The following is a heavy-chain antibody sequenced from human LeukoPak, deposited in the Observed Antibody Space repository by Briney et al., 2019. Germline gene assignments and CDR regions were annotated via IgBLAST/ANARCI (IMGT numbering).Heavy chain of an antibody. CDR3: ARDGGYCSGGSCYSYAFDI. J-gene: IGHJ3*02. CDR2: IIPIFGSA. D-gene: IGHD2-15*01. V-gene: IGHV1-69*06. Sequence: SSVKVSCKASGGTFSSYASSWVRQAPGQGLEWRGGIIPIFGSANYAQKFQGRVTITADKSTSTAYMELSSLRSEDTAVYYCARDGGYCSGGSCYSYAFDIWGQGTMVTVSS. CDR1: GGTFSSYA.